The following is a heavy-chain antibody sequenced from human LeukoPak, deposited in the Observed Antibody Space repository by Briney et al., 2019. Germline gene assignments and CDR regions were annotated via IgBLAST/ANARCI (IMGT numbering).Heavy chain of an antibody. J-gene: IGHJ3*02. CDR1: GFTFSSDA. V-gene: IGHV3-23*01. Sequence: PGGSLRLSCAASGFTFSSDAMSSVRQAPGKGLEWVSAISGSGGSTYYADSVKGRFTISRDNSKNTLYLQMNRLRAEDTAVYYCAKESYYDSSGYFPVGFAFDIWGQGTMVTVSS. CDR3: AKESYYDSSGYFPVGFAFDI. D-gene: IGHD3-22*01. CDR2: ISGSGGST.